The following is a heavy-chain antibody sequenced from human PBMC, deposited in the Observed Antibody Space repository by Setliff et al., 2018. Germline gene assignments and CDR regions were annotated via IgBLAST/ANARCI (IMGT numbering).Heavy chain of an antibody. D-gene: IGHD3-10*01. CDR3: ARHPYYYGSGTYLDNNNRWFDP. Sequence: GESLKISCKDSASTFSNYWIGWVRQMPGKGLEWMGIIYPGDSDTRYSPSFQGQVTISVDKSINTAYLQWSSLRASDTAIYYCARHPYYYGSGTYLDNNNRWFDPWGQGTLVTVS. CDR2: IYPGDSDT. J-gene: IGHJ5*02. V-gene: IGHV5-51*01. CDR1: ASTFSNYW.